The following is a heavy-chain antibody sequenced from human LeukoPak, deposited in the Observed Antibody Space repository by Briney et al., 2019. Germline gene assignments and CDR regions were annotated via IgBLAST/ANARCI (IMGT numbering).Heavy chain of an antibody. D-gene: IGHD3-22*01. CDR3: ARTYYYDSSGPNDAFDI. V-gene: IGHV4-59*01. CDR1: GGSISSYY. Sequence: PSETLSLTCTVSGGSISSYYWSWIRQPPGKGLEWIGYIYYSGSTNYNPSLKSRVIISVDTSKNQFSLKLSSVTAADTAVYYCARTYYYDSSGPNDAFDIWGQGTMVTVSS. CDR2: IYYSGST. J-gene: IGHJ3*02.